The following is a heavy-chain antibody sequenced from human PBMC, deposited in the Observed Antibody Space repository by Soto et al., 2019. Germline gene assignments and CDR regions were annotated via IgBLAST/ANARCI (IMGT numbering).Heavy chain of an antibody. CDR1: GDSVSSNSAA. D-gene: IGHD6-13*01. V-gene: IGHV6-1*01. CDR2: TYYRSKWYN. Sequence: SQTLSLTCVISGDSVSSNSAAWNWIRQSPSRGLEWLGRTYYRSKWYNDYAVSVKSRITINPDTSKNQFSLQLNSVTPEDTAVYYCARVAAEGGYYYYGMDVWGQGTTVTVSS. J-gene: IGHJ6*02. CDR3: ARVAAEGGYYYYGMDV.